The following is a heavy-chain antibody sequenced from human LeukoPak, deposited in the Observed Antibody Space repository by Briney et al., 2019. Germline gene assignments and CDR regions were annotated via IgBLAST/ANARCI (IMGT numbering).Heavy chain of an antibody. CDR3: ARRRQWLVFRWFDP. J-gene: IGHJ5*02. CDR2: INHSGST. D-gene: IGHD6-19*01. CDR1: GGSFSGHY. Sequence: SETLSLTCAVYGGSFSGHYWSWIRQPPGKGLEWIGEINHSGSTNYNPSLKSRVTISVDTSKNQFSLKLSSVTAADTAVYYCARRRQWLVFRWFDPWGQGTLVTVSS. V-gene: IGHV4-34*01.